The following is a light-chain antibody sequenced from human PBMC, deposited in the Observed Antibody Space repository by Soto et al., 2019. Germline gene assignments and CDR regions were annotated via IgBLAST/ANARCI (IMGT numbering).Light chain of an antibody. J-gene: IGKJ1*01. V-gene: IGKV1-39*01. Sequence: IQVTQSPSSLSASVGEMVTITFRTSQGIRSALGWYQQKPGKAPKRLIYAASSLQSGVPSRFSGSRSGPDFTLTISSLQPEDFATYYCQQSYSSPPTFGQGTKVDIK. CDR2: AAS. CDR1: QGIRSA. CDR3: QQSYSSPPT.